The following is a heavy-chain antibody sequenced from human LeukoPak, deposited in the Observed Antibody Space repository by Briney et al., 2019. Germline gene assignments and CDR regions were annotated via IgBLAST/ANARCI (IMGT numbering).Heavy chain of an antibody. CDR3: ARIKDYYGSGYFDY. CDR2: IRYDGSNK. J-gene: IGHJ4*02. CDR1: GLTFSSYG. Sequence: PGGSLRLSCAASGLTFSSYGMHWVRQAPGKGLEWVAFIRYDGSNKNYADSVKGRFTISRDNSKNTLYLQMNSLRAEDTAVYYCARIKDYYGSGYFDYWGQGTLVTVSS. D-gene: IGHD3-10*01. V-gene: IGHV3-30*02.